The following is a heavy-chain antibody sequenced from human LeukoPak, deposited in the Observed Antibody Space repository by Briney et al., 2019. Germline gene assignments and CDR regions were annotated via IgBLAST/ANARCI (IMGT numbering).Heavy chain of an antibody. J-gene: IGHJ4*02. V-gene: IGHV3-23*01. Sequence: GGSLRLSCAASGFTFSSYAMSWVRQAPGKGLGWVSAISGSGGSAYYADSVKGRFTISRDNSKNTLYLQMNSLRAEDTAVYYCAKDPSGSYYAYYFDYWGQGTLVTVSS. D-gene: IGHD1-26*01. CDR2: ISGSGGSA. CDR3: AKDPSGSYYAYYFDY. CDR1: GFTFSSYA.